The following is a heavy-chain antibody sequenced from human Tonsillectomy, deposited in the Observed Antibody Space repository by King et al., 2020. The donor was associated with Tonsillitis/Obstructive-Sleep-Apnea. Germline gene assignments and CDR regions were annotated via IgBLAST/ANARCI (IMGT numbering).Heavy chain of an antibody. CDR3: ASQNLYGAVTPDFDY. CDR1: GGTFSSYA. CDR2: IIPILGIA. Sequence: QLVQSGAEVKKPGSSVKVSCKASGGTFSSYAISWVRQAPGQGLEWMGRIIPILGIANYAQKFQGRVTITADKSTSTAYMELSSLRSEDTAVYYCASQNLYGAVTPDFDYWGQGTLVTVSS. V-gene: IGHV1-69*09. D-gene: IGHD4-17*01. J-gene: IGHJ4*02.